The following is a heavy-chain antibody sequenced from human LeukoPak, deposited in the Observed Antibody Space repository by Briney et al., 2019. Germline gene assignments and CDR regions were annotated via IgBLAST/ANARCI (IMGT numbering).Heavy chain of an antibody. D-gene: IGHD1-26*01. V-gene: IGHV3-23*01. CDR1: GFTFSSYA. CDR2: ISGSGGST. CDR3: ARGVWELLYYYYYMDV. J-gene: IGHJ6*03. Sequence: GGSLRLSCAASGFTFSSYAMSWVRQAPGKGLEWVSAISGSGGSTYYADSVKGRFTISRDNSKNSLYLQMNSLRAEDTAVYYCARGVWELLYYYYYMDVWGKGTTVTVSS.